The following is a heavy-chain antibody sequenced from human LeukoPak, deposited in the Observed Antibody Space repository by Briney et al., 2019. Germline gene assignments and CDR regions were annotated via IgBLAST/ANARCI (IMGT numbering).Heavy chain of an antibody. CDR2: IKQDGSEK. CDR1: QFTLCIYW. J-gene: IGHJ6*03. CDR3: ARVGKEGISQFMDG. Sequence: GGSLRLSCAASQFTLCIYWMSWVRHAPGKGLEWVANIKQDGSEKYYAASRTRRFAVSTDNAKSSRFLQTNSLRAEDPAAYYCARVGKEGISQFMDGWGNGTTVTVSS. V-gene: IGHV3-7*01. D-gene: IGHD3-3*02.